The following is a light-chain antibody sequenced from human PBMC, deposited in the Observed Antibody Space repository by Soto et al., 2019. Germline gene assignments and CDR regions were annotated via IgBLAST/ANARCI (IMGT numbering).Light chain of an antibody. CDR3: QQYYSYPLT. V-gene: IGKV1-39*01. CDR2: AAS. Sequence: DIQMTQSPSSLSASVGDRVTISCRASQIISNYLNWYQQKPGKAPKLLIYAASSLQSGVPSRFSGSGSGTDFTLTIGCLQSEDFATYYCQQYYSYPLTFGGGTKVDIK. CDR1: QIISNY. J-gene: IGKJ4*01.